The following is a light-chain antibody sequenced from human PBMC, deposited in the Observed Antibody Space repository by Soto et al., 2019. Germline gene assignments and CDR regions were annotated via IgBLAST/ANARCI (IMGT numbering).Light chain of an antibody. CDR2: EAL. J-gene: IGKJ4*02. V-gene: IGKV3-11*01. CDR1: RSISTY. Sequence: ETVLTQSPATLSLSPGERATLSCRASRSISTYLAWYQQKPGQAPRLLIYEALNRATGIPARFSGSGSGTDFTLTISSLEPEDFAVYYCQKSNNWPLTFGGGTKVQIK. CDR3: QKSNNWPLT.